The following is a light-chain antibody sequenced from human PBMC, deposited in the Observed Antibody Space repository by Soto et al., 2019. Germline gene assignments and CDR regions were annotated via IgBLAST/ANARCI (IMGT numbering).Light chain of an antibody. CDR1: SSNIGSNT. CDR3: AVWDDSLNGWV. J-gene: IGLJ3*02. V-gene: IGLV1-44*01. Sequence: QSVLTQPPSASGTPGQRVTISCSGSSSNIGSNTVNWYQQLPGTAPKLLIYTNDRRPSGVPDRFSGSKSGTSASLAISGLQSDDEAVYYCAVWDDSLNGWVFGGGTKLTVL. CDR2: TND.